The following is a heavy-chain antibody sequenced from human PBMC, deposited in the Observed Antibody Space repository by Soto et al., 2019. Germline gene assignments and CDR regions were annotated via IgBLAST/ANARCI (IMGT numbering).Heavy chain of an antibody. Sequence: GASVKVSCKASGYTFTGYYMHWVRQAPGQGLEWMGWINPNSGGTNYAQKFQGWVTMTRDTSISTAYMELSRLRSDDTAVYYCARVYSYGPRLGAFDIWGQGTMVTVSS. CDR1: GYTFTGYY. CDR2: INPNSGGT. J-gene: IGHJ3*02. D-gene: IGHD5-18*01. V-gene: IGHV1-2*04. CDR3: ARVYSYGPRLGAFDI.